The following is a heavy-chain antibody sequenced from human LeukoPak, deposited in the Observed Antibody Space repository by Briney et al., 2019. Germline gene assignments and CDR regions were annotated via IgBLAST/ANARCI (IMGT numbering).Heavy chain of an antibody. CDR2: ISGSGGST. CDR3: ARLGYSYGSGWFDP. CDR1: GFTFSSYA. D-gene: IGHD5-18*01. J-gene: IGHJ5*02. V-gene: IGHV3-23*01. Sequence: GGSLRLSCAASGFTFSSYAMSWVRQAPGKGLEWVSAISGSGGSTYYADSVKGRFTISRDNSKNTLYLQMNSLRAEDTAVYYCARLGYSYGSGWFDPWGQGTLVTVSS.